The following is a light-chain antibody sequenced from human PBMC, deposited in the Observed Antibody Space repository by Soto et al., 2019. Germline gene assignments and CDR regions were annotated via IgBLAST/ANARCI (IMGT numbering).Light chain of an antibody. J-gene: IGLJ1*01. CDR2: VND. Sequence: QSVLTQPPSASGTPGQRVTISCSASTSNIGDNTVGWYQHLPGSAPKVVIYVNDQRPSGVPDRFSGSRSGTSASLTIIGLQSEDEADYYCASWDDSLNRHVFVTGTKLTVL. CDR1: TSNIGDNT. CDR3: ASWDDSLNRHV. V-gene: IGLV1-44*01.